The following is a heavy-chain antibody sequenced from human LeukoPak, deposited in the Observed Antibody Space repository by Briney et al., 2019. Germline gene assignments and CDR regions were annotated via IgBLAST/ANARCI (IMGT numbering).Heavy chain of an antibody. CDR3: ARDLNFDY. CDR1: GFTFSSYS. V-gene: IGHV3-48*01. CDR2: ISSSGGTI. Sequence: GGSLRLSCAASGFTFSSYSMNWVRQAPGKGLEWVSYISSSGGTIYYADSVKGRFTISRDNAKNSLYLQMNSLRAEDTAVYYCARDLNFDYWGQGTLVTVSS. J-gene: IGHJ4*02.